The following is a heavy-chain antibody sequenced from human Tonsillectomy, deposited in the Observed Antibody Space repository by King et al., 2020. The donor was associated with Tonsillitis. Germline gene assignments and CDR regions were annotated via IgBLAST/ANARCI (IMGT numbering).Heavy chain of an antibody. D-gene: IGHD3-22*01. J-gene: IGHJ4*02. V-gene: IGHV4-31*03. CDR2: IYYSGST. Sequence: QMQLQEXXPGLVKPSQTLSLTCTVSGGSISSGGYXWSWIRQHPGKGLEWIGYIYYSGSTYYNPSLKSRVTISVDTSKNQFSLKLSSVTAADTAVCYCSXXXXXXGXXXXRRXXYWGXXTLXTVS. CDR3: SXXXXXXGXXXXRRXXY. CDR1: GGSISSGGYX.